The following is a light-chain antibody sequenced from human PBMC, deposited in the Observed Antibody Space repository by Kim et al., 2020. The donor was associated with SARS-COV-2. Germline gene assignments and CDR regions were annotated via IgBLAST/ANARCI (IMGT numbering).Light chain of an antibody. Sequence: GQSITISCTGTSSDVGGYNDVSWYQQHPGKAPKLMIYDVSNRPSGVSNLFSGSKSGNTASLTISGLQAEDEADYYCSSYTSSSTLVFGGGTPLTVL. CDR3: SSYTSSSTLV. J-gene: IGLJ2*01. CDR2: DVS. V-gene: IGLV2-14*03. CDR1: SSDVGGYND.